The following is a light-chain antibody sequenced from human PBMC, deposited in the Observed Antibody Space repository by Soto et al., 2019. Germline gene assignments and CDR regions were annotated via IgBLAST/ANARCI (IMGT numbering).Light chain of an antibody. Sequence: QSVLTQPPSASGTPGQRVTISCSGRSANIGNNYVCWYQQLPGTAPKLLIYSNNQRPSGVPDRFSGSKSGTSASLAISRLRSADEAEYYCVSWDDSLSGLVFGTETKVTVL. J-gene: IGLJ1*01. CDR2: SNN. CDR3: VSWDDSLSGLV. V-gene: IGLV1-47*02. CDR1: SANIGNNY.